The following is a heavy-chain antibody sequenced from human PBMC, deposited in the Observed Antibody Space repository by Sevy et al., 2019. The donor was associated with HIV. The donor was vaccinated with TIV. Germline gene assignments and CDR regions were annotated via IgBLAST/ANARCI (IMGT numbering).Heavy chain of an antibody. D-gene: IGHD3-22*01. CDR1: GFIFSDYA. Sequence: GGYLRLSCAASGFIFSDYAMSWVRQAPGKGLEWVSSISGGDDSTYYADSVKGRFTVPRDNSKNTLYLQMNTLRAEDTALYYCAKFGDYYDSGGYYWYFDFWGRGTLVTVSS. J-gene: IGHJ2*01. CDR3: AKFGDYYDSGGYYWYFDF. CDR2: ISGGDDST. V-gene: IGHV3-23*01.